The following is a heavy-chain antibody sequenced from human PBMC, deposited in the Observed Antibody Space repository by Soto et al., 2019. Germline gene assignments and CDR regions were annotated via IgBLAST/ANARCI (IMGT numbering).Heavy chain of an antibody. CDR2: VKDGGST. CDR3: ARGQEGIVATH. V-gene: IGHV4-34*01. CDR1: GGSLTGYY. J-gene: IGHJ4*02. Sequence: QVQLQQWGAGLLKPSETLSLTCTVNGGSLTGYYWSWIRQPPGKGLEWIGEVKDGGSTNYSPSLRVRVSISAETSKNHFSLRLNSVTAADTAVYFCARGQEGIVATHWDQGALVTVSS. D-gene: IGHD5-12*01.